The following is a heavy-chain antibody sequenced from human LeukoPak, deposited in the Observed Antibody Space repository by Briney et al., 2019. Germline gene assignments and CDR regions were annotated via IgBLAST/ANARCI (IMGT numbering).Heavy chain of an antibody. V-gene: IGHV1-69*06. Sequence: GASVKVSCKASGYSFTGYYMHWVRQAPGQGLEWMGGIIPIFGTANYAQKFQGRVTITADKSTSTAYMELSSLGSEDTAVYYCARTTYYDFWSGYQLDYWGQGTLVTVSS. D-gene: IGHD3-3*01. CDR3: ARTTYYDFWSGYQLDY. J-gene: IGHJ4*02. CDR1: GYSFTGYY. CDR2: IIPIFGTA.